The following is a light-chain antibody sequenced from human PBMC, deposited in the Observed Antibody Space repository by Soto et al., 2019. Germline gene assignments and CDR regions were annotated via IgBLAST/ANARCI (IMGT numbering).Light chain of an antibody. J-gene: IGLJ2*01. CDR3: AASDDSLGILV. Sequence: QSVLTQPPSASGTPGQRVTISCSGSSSNIGSNPVNWYQQLPGTAPKLLIYGNHQRPSGVPDRFSGSKSVTSASLAISGLQSEDEADYYCAASDDSLGILVFGGGTKLTVL. V-gene: IGLV1-44*01. CDR2: GNH. CDR1: SSNIGSNP.